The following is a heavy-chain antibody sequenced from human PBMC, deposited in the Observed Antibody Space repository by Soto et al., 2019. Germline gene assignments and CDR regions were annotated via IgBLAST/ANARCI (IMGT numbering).Heavy chain of an antibody. CDR1: GGSFSCYY. CDR2: INHSGST. V-gene: IGHV4-34*01. CDR3: AREVSEEMATITDNSFDY. J-gene: IGHJ4*02. Sequence: SETLSLTCAVYGGSFSCYYWSWIRQPPGKGLEWIGEINHSGSTNYNPSLKSRVTISVDTSKNQFSLKLSSVTAADTAVYYCAREVSEEMATITDNSFDYWGQGTLVTSPQ. D-gene: IGHD5-12*01.